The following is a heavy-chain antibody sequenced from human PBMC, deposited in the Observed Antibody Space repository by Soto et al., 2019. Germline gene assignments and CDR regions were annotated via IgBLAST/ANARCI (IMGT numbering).Heavy chain of an antibody. CDR1: GATFSTTG. D-gene: IGHD2-21*02. CDR2: IIPLFGTP. V-gene: IGHV1-69*01. J-gene: IGHJ5*01. CDR3: ARASPVICGGDPCYRLDSSFDS. Sequence: QVQLVQSGAEVRKPGSSLRVSCKSSGATFSTTGISWVRQAPGRGLEWMGGIIPLFGTPKYARKFQGRVSITADESTNTVYMELNSLRPDDAAVYYCARASPVICGGDPCYRLDSSFDSWGQGSLVIVSS.